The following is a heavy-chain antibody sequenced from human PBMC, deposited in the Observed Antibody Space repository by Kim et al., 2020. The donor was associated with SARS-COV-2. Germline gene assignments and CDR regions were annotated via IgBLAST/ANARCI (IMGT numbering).Heavy chain of an antibody. CDR3: ARVGISAADY. CDR2: ISVYNGHT. V-gene: IGHV1-18*01. J-gene: IGHJ4*02. CDR1: GYTFRDYG. D-gene: IGHD6-13*01. Sequence: ASVKVSCKASGYTFRDYGLSWVRQAPGQGLEWMGWISVYNGHTIYAQKFQGRVTMTADTSTSTVYLELWSLRSDDTAVYYCARVGISAADYWGQGALVTVSA.